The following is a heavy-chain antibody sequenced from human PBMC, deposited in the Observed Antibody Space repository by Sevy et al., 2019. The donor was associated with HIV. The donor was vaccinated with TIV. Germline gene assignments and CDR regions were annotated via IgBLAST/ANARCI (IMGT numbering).Heavy chain of an antibody. D-gene: IGHD2-8*01. CDR3: ARGDTSNAFDY. Sequence: SETLSLTCAVSGGSISSGGYSWSWIRQPPGKGLEWIGYMYHSGSTYYNPSLKSRVTISVDRSKNQFSLRLSSVTAADTAVYYCARGDTSNAFDYRGQGTLVTVSS. CDR1: GGSISSGGYS. V-gene: IGHV4-30-2*01. CDR2: MYHSGST. J-gene: IGHJ4*02.